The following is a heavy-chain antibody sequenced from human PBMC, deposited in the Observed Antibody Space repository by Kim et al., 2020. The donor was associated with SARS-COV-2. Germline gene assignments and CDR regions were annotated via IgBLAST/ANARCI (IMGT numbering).Heavy chain of an antibody. D-gene: IGHD2-21*01. CDR2: IYHSGST. CDR3: ARGGDAWFDP. Sequence: SETLSLTCAVSGGSISSGGYSWSWIRQPPGKGLEWIGYIYHSGSTYYNPSLKSRVTISVDRSKNQFSLKLSSVTAADTAVYYCARGGDAWFDPWGQGTLVTVSS. CDR1: GGSISSGGYS. J-gene: IGHJ5*02. V-gene: IGHV4-30-2*01.